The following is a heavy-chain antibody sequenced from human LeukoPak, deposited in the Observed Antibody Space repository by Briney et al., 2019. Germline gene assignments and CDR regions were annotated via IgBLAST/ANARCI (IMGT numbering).Heavy chain of an antibody. Sequence: SETLSLTCTVSGGSISRYYWSWIRQPPGTGLEWIGYIYYSGSTNYNPSLKSRVTISVDTSKNQFSLKLSSVTAADTAVYYCARDPDYYDSSGSSGYFDLWGRGTLVTVSS. CDR1: GGSISRYY. CDR3: ARDPDYYDSSGSSGYFDL. D-gene: IGHD3-22*01. CDR2: IYYSGST. V-gene: IGHV4-59*01. J-gene: IGHJ2*01.